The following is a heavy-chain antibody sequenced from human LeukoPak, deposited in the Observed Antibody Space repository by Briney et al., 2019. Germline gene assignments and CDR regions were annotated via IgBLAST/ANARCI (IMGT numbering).Heavy chain of an antibody. Sequence: SETLSLTCTVSGGSISPYYWSWIRPPPGKGLEWIGYFYYTGSTDYNPSLKSRVTISGDTSKNQFSLKLSSVTAADTAAYYCARDRHWTNDWVFDYWGQGTLVTVSS. J-gene: IGHJ4*02. CDR1: GGSISPYY. CDR3: ARDRHWTNDWVFDY. D-gene: IGHD1/OR15-1a*01. V-gene: IGHV4-59*01. CDR2: FYYTGST.